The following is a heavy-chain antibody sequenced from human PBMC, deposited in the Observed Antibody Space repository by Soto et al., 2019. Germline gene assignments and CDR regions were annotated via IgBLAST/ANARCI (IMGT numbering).Heavy chain of an antibody. CDR2: IIPIFGTA. J-gene: IGHJ3*02. CDR3: ARDRERITIFGVATRGAFDI. V-gene: IGHV1-69*13. CDR1: GGTFSSYA. D-gene: IGHD3-3*01. Sequence: ASVKVSCKASGGTFSSYAISWVRQAPGQGLEWMGGIIPIFGTANYAQKFQGRVTITADESTSTAYMELSSLRSEDTAVYYCARDRERITIFGVATRGAFDIWGQGTMVTVSS.